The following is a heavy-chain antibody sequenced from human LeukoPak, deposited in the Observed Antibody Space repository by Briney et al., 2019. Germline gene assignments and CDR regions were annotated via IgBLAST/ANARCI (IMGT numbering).Heavy chain of an antibody. Sequence: GRSLRLSCAASGFTFSNYGMHWVRQAPGKGLEWVVVISYDGSNKYYADSVKGRFTISRDNSKNTLYLEMNSLRAEDTAVYYCANGYYYGSGSYYKEAFDIWGQGTMVTVSS. CDR1: GFTFSNYG. V-gene: IGHV3-30*18. J-gene: IGHJ3*02. CDR3: ANGYYYGSGSYYKEAFDI. D-gene: IGHD3-10*01. CDR2: ISYDGSNK.